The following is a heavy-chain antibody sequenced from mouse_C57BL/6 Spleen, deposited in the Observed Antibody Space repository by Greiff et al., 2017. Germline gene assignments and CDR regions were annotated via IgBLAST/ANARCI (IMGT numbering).Heavy chain of an antibody. Sequence: EVKLVESGGGLVKPGGSLKLSCAASGFTFRSYAMSWVRQPPEKRLELVATISDGGNYPYYPDNVKGRFTISRDNAKSNLYQQMSHLKSENTAMYYCSRYQLFAYWGQGTLVTVSA. CDR3: SRYQLFAY. D-gene: IGHD4-1*02. J-gene: IGHJ3*01. CDR2: ISDGGNYP. CDR1: GFTFRSYA. V-gene: IGHV5-4*03.